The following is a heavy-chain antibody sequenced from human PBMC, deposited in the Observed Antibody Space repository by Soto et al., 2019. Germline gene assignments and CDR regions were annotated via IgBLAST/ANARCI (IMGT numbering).Heavy chain of an antibody. D-gene: IGHD1-1*01. CDR3: EKESNSHFLDY. V-gene: IGHV3-30*18. Sequence: GGSLRLSCAASGFTFSSYGMHWVRQAPGKGLEWVAVISYDGSNKYYADSVKGRFTISRDNSKNTLYLQMNSLRAEDTAVYYCEKESNSHFLDYWGQGTLVTVSS. CDR2: ISYDGSNK. J-gene: IGHJ4*02. CDR1: GFTFSSYG.